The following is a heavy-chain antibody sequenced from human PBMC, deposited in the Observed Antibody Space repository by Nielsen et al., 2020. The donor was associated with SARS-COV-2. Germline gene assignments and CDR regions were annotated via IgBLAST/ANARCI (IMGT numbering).Heavy chain of an antibody. Sequence: GGSLRLSCAASGFTFSSYGMHWVRQAPGKGLEWVAVIWYDRSNKYYADSVKGRFTISRDNSKNTLYLQMNSLRAEDTAVYYCARATVYSSEPEDYWGQGTLVTVSS. CDR2: IWYDRSNK. D-gene: IGHD6-25*01. V-gene: IGHV3-33*01. CDR3: ARATVYSSEPEDY. CDR1: GFTFSSYG. J-gene: IGHJ4*02.